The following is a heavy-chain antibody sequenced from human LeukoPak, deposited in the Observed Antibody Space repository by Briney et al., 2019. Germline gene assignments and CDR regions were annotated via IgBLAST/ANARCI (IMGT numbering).Heavy chain of an antibody. CDR2: ISYSGST. D-gene: IGHD4-17*01. CDR3: ARDRYYGDHTQVDY. J-gene: IGHJ4*02. Sequence: PSGTLSLTCAVSGGSISSSNWWTWVRQPPGKGLEWIGYISYSGSTNYNPSLKSRVTISADTSKNQVSLTLSSVTAADTAVYYCARDRYYGDHTQVDYWGQGTLVTVSS. CDR1: GGSISSSNW. V-gene: IGHV4-4*02.